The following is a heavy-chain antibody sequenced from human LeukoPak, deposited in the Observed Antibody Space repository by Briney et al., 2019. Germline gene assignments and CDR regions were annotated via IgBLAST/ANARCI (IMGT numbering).Heavy chain of an antibody. J-gene: IGHJ4*02. CDR2: IWYDGSNK. Sequence: GRSLRLSCAASGFTFSSYGMHWVRQAPGKGLEWVAVIWYDGSNKYYADSVKGRFTISRDNSKNTLYLQMNSLRAGDTAVYYCARGGPGYCSSTSCFTYGDYWGQGTLVTVSS. CDR1: GFTFSSYG. V-gene: IGHV3-33*01. CDR3: ARGGPGYCSSTSCFTYGDY. D-gene: IGHD2-2*02.